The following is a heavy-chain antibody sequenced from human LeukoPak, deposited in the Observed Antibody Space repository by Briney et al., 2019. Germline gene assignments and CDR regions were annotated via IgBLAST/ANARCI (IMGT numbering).Heavy chain of an antibody. CDR3: ARGRYFDWSYFDY. Sequence: SETLSLTCTVSNGPINTYQWSWIRQPPGKGLEWIGNIHYSGSANYNPSLKSRVIISVDTSKNQFSLKLSSVTAADTAVYYCARGRYFDWSYFDYWGQGTLVTVSS. CDR1: NGPINTYQ. D-gene: IGHD3-9*01. V-gene: IGHV4-59*12. J-gene: IGHJ4*02. CDR2: IHYSGSA.